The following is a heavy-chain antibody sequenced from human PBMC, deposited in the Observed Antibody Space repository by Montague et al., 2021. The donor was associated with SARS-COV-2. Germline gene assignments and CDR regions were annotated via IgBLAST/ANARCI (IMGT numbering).Heavy chain of an antibody. J-gene: IGHJ4*02. D-gene: IGHD1-1*01. Sequence: TLSLTCTVSGGSISSGSYYWSWIRQPAGKGLEWIGRIYTSGSTNYNPSLKSRVTISVDTSKNQFSLKLSSVTAADTAVYYCAGSPRSRYNWNDSFDYWGQGTLVTVSS. V-gene: IGHV4-61*02. CDR1: GGSISSGSYY. CDR2: IYTSGST. CDR3: AGSPRSRYNWNDSFDY.